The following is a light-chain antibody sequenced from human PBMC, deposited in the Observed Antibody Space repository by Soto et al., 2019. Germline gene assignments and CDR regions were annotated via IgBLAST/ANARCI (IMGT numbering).Light chain of an antibody. J-gene: IGKJ2*02. Sequence: SPQPSTKRDRVTITFRASQSISSWLAWYQQKPGKAPKLLIYDASSLESGVPSRFSGSGSGTEVTLTIMRLQHDCFATYPIHEYNSYAPGTLGQGTKVDIK. CDR3: HEYNSYAPGT. CDR1: QSISSW. CDR2: DAS. V-gene: IGKV1-5*01.